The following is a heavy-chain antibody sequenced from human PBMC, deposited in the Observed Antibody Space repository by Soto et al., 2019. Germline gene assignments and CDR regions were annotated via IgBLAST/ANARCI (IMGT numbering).Heavy chain of an antibody. CDR2: ISYDGSNQ. D-gene: IGHD3-16*02. Sequence: QVQLVESGGGVVQPGGSLRLSCAASGFTFSDYGMHWVRQAPGKGLEWVAVISYDGSNQYYGDSVKGRFTIARDKSKGTVHLQMNSLRAEDTAGCYCAKEWGSMFTYGGVIGPGFDYWGQGTLVTVSS. CDR1: GFTFSDYG. V-gene: IGHV3-30*18. CDR3: AKEWGSMFTYGGVIGPGFDY. J-gene: IGHJ4*02.